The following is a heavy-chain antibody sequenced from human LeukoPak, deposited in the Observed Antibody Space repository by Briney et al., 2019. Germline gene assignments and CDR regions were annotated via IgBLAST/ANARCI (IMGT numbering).Heavy chain of an antibody. CDR2: ISGSGGST. J-gene: IGHJ4*02. Sequence: GGSLRLSCAASGFTFSSYAMSWVRQAPGKGPEWVSAISGSGGSTYYADSVKGRFTISRDNSKNTLYLQMNSLRAEDTAVYYCAKGHYDFWSGSXYXFDYWGXGTLVTVS. D-gene: IGHD3-3*01. CDR1: GFTFSSYA. CDR3: AKGHYDFWSGSXYXFDY. V-gene: IGHV3-23*01.